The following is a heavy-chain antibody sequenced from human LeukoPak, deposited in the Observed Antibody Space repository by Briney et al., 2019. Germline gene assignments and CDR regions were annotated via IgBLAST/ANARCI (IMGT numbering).Heavy chain of an antibody. CDR3: ARHTPITMHEFDY. D-gene: IGHD4-11*01. J-gene: IGHJ4*02. Sequence: SETLSLTCTVSGGSIRSYYWSWIRQPPGKGLEWIGCIYYTGSTHYNPSLKSRVSMSVNTSTNQFSLKLSSVTAADTAMYYCARHTPITMHEFDYWGQGTLVTVSS. CDR1: GGSIRSYY. V-gene: IGHV4-59*08. CDR2: IYYTGST.